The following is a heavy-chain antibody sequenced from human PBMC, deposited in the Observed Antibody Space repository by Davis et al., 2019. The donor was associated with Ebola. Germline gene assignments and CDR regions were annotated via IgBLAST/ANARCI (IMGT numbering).Heavy chain of an antibody. V-gene: IGHV1-46*01. CDR1: GYRFTSYY. Sequence: ASVKVSCKASGYRFTSYYMHWVRQAPGQGLEWMGIINPITGGTSYAQNFQVRVNMTRDTSTSTVYMELGSLRSEETAVYYCAREGGRYYDSSGYVFDIWGQGTMVKVSS. J-gene: IGHJ3*02. CDR2: INPITGGT. CDR3: AREGGRYYDSSGYVFDI. D-gene: IGHD3-22*01.